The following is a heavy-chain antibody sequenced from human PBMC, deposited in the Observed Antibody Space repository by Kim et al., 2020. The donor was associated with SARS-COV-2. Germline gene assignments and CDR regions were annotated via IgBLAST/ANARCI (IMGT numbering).Heavy chain of an antibody. V-gene: IGHV3-72*01. CDR2: TRNKAKSYST. D-gene: IGHD3-22*01. J-gene: IGHJ4*02. CDR3: VRWKASDIIYHETGGYGHFDF. Sequence: GGSLRLSCAASGFIFSDYYMDWVRQAVGKGLEWVGRTRNKAKSYSTEYAASVKGRFIISRDESKNSLYLQMNSLKTEDTAVYYWVRWKASDIIYHETGGYGHFDFWGQGILVTVSS. CDR1: GFIFSDYY.